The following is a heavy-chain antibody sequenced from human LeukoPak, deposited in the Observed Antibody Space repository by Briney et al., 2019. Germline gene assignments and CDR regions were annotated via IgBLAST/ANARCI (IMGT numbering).Heavy chain of an antibody. J-gene: IGHJ3*02. CDR2: ISSSSSYI. CDR1: GFTFSSYS. Sequence: PGGSLRLSCAASGFTFSSYSMNRVRQAPGKGLEWVSSISSSSSYIYYADSVKGRFTISRDNAKNSLYLQVDSLRAEDTAVYYCAREGGRLTGTTDAFDIWGQGTMVTVSS. V-gene: IGHV3-21*01. CDR3: AREGGRLTGTTDAFDI. D-gene: IGHD1-20*01.